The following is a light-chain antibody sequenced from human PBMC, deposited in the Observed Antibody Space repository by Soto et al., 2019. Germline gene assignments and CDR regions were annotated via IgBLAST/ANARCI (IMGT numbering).Light chain of an antibody. CDR2: SAS. CDR1: QGISSF. J-gene: IGKJ1*01. Sequence: DIQLTQSPSFLSASVGDRVTITCRASQGISSFLAWYQQQPGKAPKLLIYSASTLQSGVPSRFSGSGSGTEFTLTISSLQPEDFATYYCQQLNRYPLTFGQGTKVEI. CDR3: QQLNRYPLT. V-gene: IGKV1-9*01.